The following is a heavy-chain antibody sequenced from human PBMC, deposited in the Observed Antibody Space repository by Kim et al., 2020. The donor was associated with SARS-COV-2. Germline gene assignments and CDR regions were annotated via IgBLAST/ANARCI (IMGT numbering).Heavy chain of an antibody. CDR3: ARHTAYCGGDCSAGYFQH. D-gene: IGHD2-21*02. Sequence: KSRVTISVDTSKNQFSLKLSSVTAADTAVYYCARHTAYCGGDCSAGYFQHWGQGTLVTVSS. J-gene: IGHJ1*01. V-gene: IGHV4-39*01.